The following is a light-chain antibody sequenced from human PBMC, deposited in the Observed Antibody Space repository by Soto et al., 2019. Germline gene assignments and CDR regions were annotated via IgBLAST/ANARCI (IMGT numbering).Light chain of an antibody. CDR1: QSVSSSY. CDR3: QQFGSSRT. CDR2: GAS. J-gene: IGKJ1*01. Sequence: EIVLTQSPSTLSLSPGERATLSCRASQSVSSSYLAWYQHKPGQAPRLLIYGASSRATGIPDRFSGSRSVTDFALTISRLETEDFAVYYCQQFGSSRTFGQVTKVEI. V-gene: IGKV3-20*01.